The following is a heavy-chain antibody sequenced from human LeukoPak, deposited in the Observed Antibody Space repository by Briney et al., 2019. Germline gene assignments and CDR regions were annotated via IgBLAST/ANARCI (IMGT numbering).Heavy chain of an antibody. Sequence: GGSLRLSWSASGLTFSSYWMSWVRQAPGKGLEWVANIRHDGSVKYYVDSVKGRFTISRDNAKNSLYLQMYSLRAEDTAVYFWARDDSYSSDYWGQGTLVTVSS. J-gene: IGHJ4*02. CDR1: GLTFSSYW. CDR3: ARDDSYSSDY. V-gene: IGHV3-7*05. CDR2: IRHDGSVK. D-gene: IGHD6-13*01.